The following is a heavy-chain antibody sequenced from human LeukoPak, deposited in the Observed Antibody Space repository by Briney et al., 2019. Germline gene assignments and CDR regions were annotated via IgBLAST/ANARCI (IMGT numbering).Heavy chain of an antibody. CDR2: IYYTGST. D-gene: IGHD3-10*01. CDR1: GGSVSDYY. V-gene: IGHV4-59*02. Sequence: SETLSLTCTISGGSVSDYYWSWIRQSPGKGLEWIGYIYYTGSTTYNPSLKSRVTISADTSKNQFSLKLSSVTAADTAVYYCARDAIYGSGFFDYWGQGTLVTVSS. J-gene: IGHJ4*02. CDR3: ARDAIYGSGFFDY.